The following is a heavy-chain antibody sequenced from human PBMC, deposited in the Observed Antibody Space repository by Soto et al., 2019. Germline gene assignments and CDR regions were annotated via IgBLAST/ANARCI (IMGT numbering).Heavy chain of an antibody. CDR2: IYHSGHT. V-gene: IGHV4-4*02. CDR3: ASIAYSASGFDY. J-gene: IGHJ4*02. CDR1: GGSITNNNW. D-gene: IGHD1-26*01. Sequence: QVQLQESGPGLVKPSGTLSLTCNVSGGSITNNNWWSWVRQPPGKGLEWIGAIYHSGHTNFNPSLKSRATLPLDYSESQFSLKLTSATAADTAIYYCASIAYSASGFDYWGQGSLVTVSS.